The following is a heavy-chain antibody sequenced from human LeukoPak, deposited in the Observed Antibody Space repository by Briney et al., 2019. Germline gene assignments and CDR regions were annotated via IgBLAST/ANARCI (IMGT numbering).Heavy chain of an antibody. V-gene: IGHV1-2*02. CDR1: GYTFTAYY. D-gene: IGHD2-21*02. CDR2: LNPNSGVT. J-gene: IGHJ2*01. Sequence: ASVRVSCKASGYTFTAYYMHWVRQAPGQGLEWVGWLNPNSGVTNYAQKFQGRVTMTRDTSITTAYMELSGLRSDDTAFYYCARRAYCGVDYSPIGHFDLWGRGTLVTVSS. CDR3: ARRAYCGVDYSPIGHFDL.